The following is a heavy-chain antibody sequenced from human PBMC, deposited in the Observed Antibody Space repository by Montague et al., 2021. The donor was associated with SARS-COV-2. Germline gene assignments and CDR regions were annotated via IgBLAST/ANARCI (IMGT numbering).Heavy chain of an antibody. V-gene: IGHV3-21*01. CDR2: ISSSSYI. J-gene: IGHJ6*02. Sequence: SLRLSCAASGFTFSSYSMNWVRQAPGKGLEWVSSISSSSYIYYSDSVKGRFTISRDNAKNSLYLQMNSLRAEDTAVYYCARGDFDWLLSFHYDMDVWGQGTTVTVSS. D-gene: IGHD3-9*01. CDR3: ARGDFDWLLSFHYDMDV. CDR1: GFTFSSYS.